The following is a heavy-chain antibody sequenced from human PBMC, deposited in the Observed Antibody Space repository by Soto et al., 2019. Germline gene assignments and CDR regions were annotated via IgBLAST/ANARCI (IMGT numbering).Heavy chain of an antibody. CDR1: GGTFSSYS. CDR2: IIPIFGTA. Sequence: QVQLVQSGAEVKKPGSSVKVSCKASGGTFSSYSINWVRQAPGQGLEWMGEIIPIFGTANYAQKFQGSVTITADESTSTAHMELSRLPSEDTAVYYCARNGGRHSGGIDYWGQGTLVTVPS. CDR3: ARNGGRHSGGIDY. V-gene: IGHV1-69*01. D-gene: IGHD1-26*01. J-gene: IGHJ4*02.